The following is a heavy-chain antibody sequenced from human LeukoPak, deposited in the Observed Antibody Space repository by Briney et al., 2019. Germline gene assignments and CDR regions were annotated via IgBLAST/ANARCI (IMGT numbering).Heavy chain of an antibody. Sequence: SQTLSLTYTVSGGSISSGGYYWSWIRQPPGKGLEWIGYIYHSGSTYYNPSLKSRVTISVDRSKNQFSLKLSSVTAADSAVYYCARDMDGGYNGGAGGLGLYWGQGTLVTVSS. J-gene: IGHJ4*02. D-gene: IGHD5-24*01. CDR2: IYHSGST. V-gene: IGHV4-30-2*01. CDR3: ARDMDGGYNGGAGGLGLY. CDR1: GGSISSGGYY.